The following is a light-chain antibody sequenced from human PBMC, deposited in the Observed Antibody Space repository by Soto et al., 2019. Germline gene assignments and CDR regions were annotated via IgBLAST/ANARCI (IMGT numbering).Light chain of an antibody. CDR1: SSDIGGYNF. CDR3: ASYAGVNNLL. V-gene: IGLV2-8*01. J-gene: IGLJ2*01. CDR2: DVT. Sequence: QSALTHPPSASGSPGQSVTISCTGTSSDIGGYNFVSWYQQHPGKAPKLMIYDVTKRPSGVPDRVSGSKSGNTASLTVSGLQAEDDADYYCASYAGVNNLLFGGGTKLTVL.